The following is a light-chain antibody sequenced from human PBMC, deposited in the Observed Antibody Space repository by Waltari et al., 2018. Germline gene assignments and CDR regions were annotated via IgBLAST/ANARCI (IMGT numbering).Light chain of an antibody. J-gene: IGKJ3*01. Sequence: DIQMTQSPSSLSASVGDRVTITCQASQDITKYLNWYQQKPGKAPKLLIYDASTLEVGVPSRFSGSGSGTDFTFSISSLQPEDFATYYCQQYDNPLFTFGPGTKVDIK. V-gene: IGKV1-33*01. CDR2: DAS. CDR3: QQYDNPLFT. CDR1: QDITKY.